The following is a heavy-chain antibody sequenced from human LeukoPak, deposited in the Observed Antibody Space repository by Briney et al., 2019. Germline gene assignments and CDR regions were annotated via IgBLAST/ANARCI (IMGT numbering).Heavy chain of an antibody. CDR2: IYTSGST. Sequence: SETLSLTCTVSGGSISSYYWSWIRQPPGKGLEWIRYIYTSGSTNYNPSLKSRVTISVDTSKNQFSLKLTSVTAADTAVYYCARHAQDIAAAGPAFDYWGQGTLVTVSS. V-gene: IGHV4-4*09. J-gene: IGHJ4*02. CDR3: ARHAQDIAAAGPAFDY. CDR1: GGSISSYY. D-gene: IGHD6-13*01.